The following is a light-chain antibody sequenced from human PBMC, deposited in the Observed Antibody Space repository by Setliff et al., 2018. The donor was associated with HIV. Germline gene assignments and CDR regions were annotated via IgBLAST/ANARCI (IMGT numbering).Light chain of an antibody. Sequence: QSALAQPPSVSGSPGQSVTISCTGTSSDVGSYNRVAWYQQTPGTAPKLMIYEVSNRPSGVPDRFSGSKSGNTASLTISGLQAEDEADYYCSSYAGSSTFVFGTGTKVTVL. CDR1: SSDVGSYNR. V-gene: IGLV2-18*02. CDR2: EVS. CDR3: SSYAGSSTFV. J-gene: IGLJ1*01.